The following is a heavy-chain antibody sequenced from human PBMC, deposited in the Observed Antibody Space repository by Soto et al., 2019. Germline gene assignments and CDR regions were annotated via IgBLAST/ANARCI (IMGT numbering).Heavy chain of an antibody. J-gene: IGHJ6*02. D-gene: IGHD3-10*01. Sequence: YXRLSCAPSGFTVSSNYMSWVRHAPGKGLEWVSVIYSDGSTYYADSVKGRFTISRDNSKNMLYLQMNSLRAEDTAVYYCARDRSGSSGYYGMDVWGQGTPVTV. CDR3: ARDRSGSSGYYGMDV. CDR1: GFTVSSNY. CDR2: IYSDGST. V-gene: IGHV3-53*01.